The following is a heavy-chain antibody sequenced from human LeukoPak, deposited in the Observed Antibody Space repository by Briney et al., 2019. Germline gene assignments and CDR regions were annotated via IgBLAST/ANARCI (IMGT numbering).Heavy chain of an antibody. J-gene: IGHJ4*02. D-gene: IGHD2-2*01. Sequence: PGGSLRLSCAASGLTFSNAWMSWVRQAPGKGLEWVGRIKSKTDGGTTGYAAPVKGRFTISRDDSKNTLYLQMNSLKTEDTAVYYCTTRYCSSTSCPIDYWGQGTLVTVSS. CDR1: GLTFSNAW. CDR2: IKSKTDGGTT. CDR3: TTRYCSSTSCPIDY. V-gene: IGHV3-15*01.